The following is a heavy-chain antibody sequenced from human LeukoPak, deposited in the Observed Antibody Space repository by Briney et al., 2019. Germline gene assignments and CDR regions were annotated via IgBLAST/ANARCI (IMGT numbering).Heavy chain of an antibody. CDR1: GFTFSSYS. CDR3: AIVSDCSSTSCSARYYYYYGMDV. Sequence: GGSLRLSCAASGFTFSSYSMNWVRQAPGKGLEWVSSISSSSSYIYYADSVKGRFTISRDNAKNSLYLQMNSLRAEDTAVYYCAIVSDCSSTSCSARYYYYYGMDVWGQGTTVTVSS. J-gene: IGHJ6*02. V-gene: IGHV3-21*01. D-gene: IGHD2-2*01. CDR2: ISSSSSYI.